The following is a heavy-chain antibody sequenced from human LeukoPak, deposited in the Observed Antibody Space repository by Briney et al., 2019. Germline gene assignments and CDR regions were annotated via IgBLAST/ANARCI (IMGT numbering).Heavy chain of an antibody. V-gene: IGHV1-69*01. Sequence: SVKVSCKASVGTFSSYAISWVRQAPGQGLEWMGGIIPIFGTANYAQKFQGRVTITADESTSTAYMELSSLRSEDTAVYYCARDGGGSYYFDYWGQGTLVTVSS. CDR1: VGTFSSYA. CDR3: ARDGGGSYYFDY. J-gene: IGHJ4*02. D-gene: IGHD3-16*01. CDR2: IIPIFGTA.